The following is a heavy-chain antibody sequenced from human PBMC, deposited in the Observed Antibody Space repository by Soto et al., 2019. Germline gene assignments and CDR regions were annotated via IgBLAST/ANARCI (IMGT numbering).Heavy chain of an antibody. CDR3: AKDGDGSGSYYPYNWFDP. V-gene: IGHV3-23*01. CDR2: ISATGSST. CDR1: GFTFSIYA. J-gene: IGHJ5*02. Sequence: GGSLRLSCAASGFTFSIYAMTWVRQAPGKGLEWVSAISATGSSTYYADSVTGRFTISRDNSKNTLYLQMNSLRAEDTAVYYCAKDGDGSGSYYPYNWFDPWGQGTLVTVSS. D-gene: IGHD3-10*01.